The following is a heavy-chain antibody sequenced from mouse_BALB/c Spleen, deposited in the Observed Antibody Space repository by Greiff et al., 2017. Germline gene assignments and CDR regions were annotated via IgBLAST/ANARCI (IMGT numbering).Heavy chain of an antibody. CDR2: ISSGGSYT. V-gene: IGHV5-6*02. CDR1: GFTFSSYG. Sequence: DVKLVESGGDLVKPGGSLKLSCAASGFTFSSYGMSWVRQTPDKRLEWVATISSGGSYTYYPDSVKGRFTISRDNAKNTLYLQMSSLKSEDTAMYYCARHEDRCFDYWGQGTTLTVSS. CDR3: ARHEDRCFDY. J-gene: IGHJ2*01.